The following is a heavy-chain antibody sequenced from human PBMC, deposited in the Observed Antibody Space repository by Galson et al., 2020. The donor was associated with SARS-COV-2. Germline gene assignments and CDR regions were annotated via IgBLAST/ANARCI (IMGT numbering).Heavy chain of an antibody. CDR3: AGAVAGTATFVY. D-gene: IGHD6-13*01. V-gene: IGHV1-2*02. CDR1: GSTFPGDD. J-gene: IGHJ4*02. Sequence: ASVKVSCKPSGSTFPGDDTHWVRQAPGQGLEWKGWPNPDNGATHYAQKFQGRVTMTRDTSIRTSYMDLSSLISDDTGVYYCAGAVAGTATFVYWGQGTLVTVS. CDR2: PNPDNGAT.